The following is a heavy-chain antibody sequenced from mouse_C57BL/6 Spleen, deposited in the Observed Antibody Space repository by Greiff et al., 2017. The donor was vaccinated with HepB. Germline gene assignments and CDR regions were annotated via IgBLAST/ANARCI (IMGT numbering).Heavy chain of an antibody. D-gene: IGHD2-4*01. CDR3: ARSRGGDDYDGYFDV. V-gene: IGHV5-9*01. J-gene: IGHJ1*03. CDR2: ISGGGGNT. Sequence: EVQGVESGGGLVKPGGSLKLSCAASGFTFSSYTMSWVRQTPEKRLEWVATISGGGGNTYYPDSVKGRFTISRDNAKNTLYLQMSSLRSEDTALYYCARSRGGDDYDGYFDVWGTGTTVTVSS. CDR1: GFTFSSYT.